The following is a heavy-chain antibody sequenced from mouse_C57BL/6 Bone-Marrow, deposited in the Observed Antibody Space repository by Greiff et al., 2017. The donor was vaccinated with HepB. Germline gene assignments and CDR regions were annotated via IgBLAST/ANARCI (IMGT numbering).Heavy chain of an antibody. D-gene: IGHD1-1*01. Sequence: VQLKESGPELVKPGDSVKISCKASGYSFTGYFMNWVMQSHGKSLEWIGRINPYNGDTFYNQKFKGKATLTVDKSSSTAHMELRSRTSEDSAVYYCARHGRRDFDYWGQGTTLTVSS. CDR1: GYSFTGYF. CDR3: ARHGRRDFDY. J-gene: IGHJ2*01. V-gene: IGHV1-20*01. CDR2: INPYNGDT.